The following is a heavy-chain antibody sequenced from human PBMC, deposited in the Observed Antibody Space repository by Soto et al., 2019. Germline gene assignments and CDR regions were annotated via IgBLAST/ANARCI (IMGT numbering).Heavy chain of an antibody. CDR2: ISYDGSNK. J-gene: IGHJ4*02. CDR1: GFTFSSYG. D-gene: IGHD3-3*01. Sequence: GGSLRLSCAASGFTFSSYGMHWVRQAPGKGLEWVAVISYDGSNKYYADSVKGRFTISRDNSKNTLYLQMNSLRAEDTAVYYCAKELYDFWSGSDYWGQGTLVPVSS. CDR3: AKELYDFWSGSDY. V-gene: IGHV3-30*18.